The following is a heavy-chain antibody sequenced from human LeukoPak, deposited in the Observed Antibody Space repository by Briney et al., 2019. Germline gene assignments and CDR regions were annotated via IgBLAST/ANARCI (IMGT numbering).Heavy chain of an antibody. CDR1: VGSFIVYY. D-gene: IGHD6-13*01. V-gene: IGHV4-34*04. J-gene: IGHJ6*04. CDR2: IIHSVST. CDR3: ARGRRVRIAAAGKGLTPVGYYYGMDV. Sequence: PSETLSLTCAVCVGSFIVYYWCGIRQPPGKGVEWMGQIIHSVSTNHTPPLKSRATISVDTSKKHYSLKLSSVTAADTAVYYCARGRRVRIAAAGKGLTPVGYYYGMDVWGKGTTVTVSS.